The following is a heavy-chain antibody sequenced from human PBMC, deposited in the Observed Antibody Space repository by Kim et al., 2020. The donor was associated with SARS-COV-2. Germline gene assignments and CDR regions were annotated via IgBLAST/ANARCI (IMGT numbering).Heavy chain of an antibody. V-gene: IGHV3-48*02. Sequence: YYADSVKGRFTISRDNAKSSLFLQMNTLRDEYSAIYYCARDYYGDYALDSWGQGTLITVSS. D-gene: IGHD4-17*01. J-gene: IGHJ1*01. CDR3: ARDYYGDYALDS.